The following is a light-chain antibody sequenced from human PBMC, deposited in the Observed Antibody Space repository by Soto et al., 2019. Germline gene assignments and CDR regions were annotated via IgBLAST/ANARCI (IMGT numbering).Light chain of an antibody. CDR1: SSDVGSYNR. CDR2: EVS. V-gene: IGLV2-18*02. CDR3: SSYTSSSVV. Sequence: QSVLTQPPSVSGSPGQSVTISCTGTSSDVGSYNRVSWYQQPPGTAPKLMIYEVSNRPSGVPDRFSGSKSGNTASLTISGVQAEDEADYYCSSYTSSSVVFGGGTKLTVL. J-gene: IGLJ2*01.